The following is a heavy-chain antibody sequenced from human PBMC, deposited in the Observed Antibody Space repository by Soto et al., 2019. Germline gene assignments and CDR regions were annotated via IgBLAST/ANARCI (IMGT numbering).Heavy chain of an antibody. Sequence: QVQLVESGGGVVQPGRSLRLSCAASGFTFSSYGMHWDRQAPGKGLAWVAIIWYDGSNKDYGDSVKGRFTIARDNSKNTLYLDMNSLRAEETAVYYCATELNGEAFDICGEGTIVTVSS. CDR3: ATELNGEAFDI. CDR1: GFTFSSYG. V-gene: IGHV3-33*03. D-gene: IGHD1-7*01. CDR2: IWYDGSNK. J-gene: IGHJ3*02.